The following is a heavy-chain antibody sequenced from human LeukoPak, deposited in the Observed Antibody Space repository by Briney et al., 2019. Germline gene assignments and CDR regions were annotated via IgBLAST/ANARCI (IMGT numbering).Heavy chain of an antibody. V-gene: IGHV3-30-3*01. CDR1: GFTFTNYS. CDR3: ASTLALYGSARFFDF. Sequence: PGGSLRLTYAASGFTFTNYSMHWIRQAPGKGLEWVAVISYDGSIKYYADSLKGRFTISRDNSKNTLYLQMNSLRAEDTAVYYCASTLALYGSARFFDFWGQGTMVTVSS. D-gene: IGHD3-10*01. CDR2: ISYDGSIK. J-gene: IGHJ3*01.